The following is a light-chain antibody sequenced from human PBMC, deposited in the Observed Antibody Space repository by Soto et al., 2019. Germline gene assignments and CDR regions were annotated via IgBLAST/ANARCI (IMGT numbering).Light chain of an antibody. CDR1: QSLSSNY. J-gene: IGKJ1*01. V-gene: IGKV3-20*01. Sequence: EIVLTQSPGTLSLSPGDRATVSCRASQSLSSNYLAWYQQKPGQAPKLLIYGASRRATDIPDRFSGSGSGTDFALTVTRLEPADFAVYFCQQYDTFPRTFGQGPKVEIQ. CDR3: QQYDTFPRT. CDR2: GAS.